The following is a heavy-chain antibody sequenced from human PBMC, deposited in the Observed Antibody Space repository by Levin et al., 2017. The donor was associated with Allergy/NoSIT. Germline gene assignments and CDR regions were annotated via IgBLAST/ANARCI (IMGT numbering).Heavy chain of an antibody. CDR1: GGSLTGYY. J-gene: IGHJ6*02. Sequence: SETLSLTCAVYGGSLTGYYWSWIRQPPGKGLEWIGEINHSGSTNYIPSLKSRVTISVDTSKNQFSLKLSSVTAADTAVYYCARSSHCSGGTCYSLGYYYYAMDVWGQGTTVTVSS. CDR3: ARSSHCSGGTCYSLGYYYYAMDV. CDR2: INHSGST. D-gene: IGHD2-15*01. V-gene: IGHV4-34*01.